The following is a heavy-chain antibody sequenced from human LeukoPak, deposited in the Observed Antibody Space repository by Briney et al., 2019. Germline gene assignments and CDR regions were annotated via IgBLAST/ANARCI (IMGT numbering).Heavy chain of an antibody. Sequence: GASVKVSCKASGFTFSAYYMSWVRQAPGQGLEWMGRINSNTGGTNYAQKFQGRVTMTRDTSISTAYMELSRLRSDDTAVYYCARNAREGYGDYSYFDPWGQGTLVSVSS. CDR1: GFTFSAYY. CDR2: INSNTGGT. D-gene: IGHD4-17*01. J-gene: IGHJ5*02. V-gene: IGHV1-2*06. CDR3: ARNAREGYGDYSYFDP.